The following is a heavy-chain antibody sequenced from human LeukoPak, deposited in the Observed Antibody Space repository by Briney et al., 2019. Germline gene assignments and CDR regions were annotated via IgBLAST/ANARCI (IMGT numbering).Heavy chain of an antibody. CDR1: GDSISSSY. Sequence: SETLSLTCTVSGDSISSSYWSWIRQPPGKTLEWIGYIYYTGTTNYNPSLKSRVTMSIDTSKNQFSLNLNSVTAADTAVYYCARAGYSSGWYNWFDPWGQGTLVTVSS. CDR2: IYYTGTT. D-gene: IGHD6-19*01. J-gene: IGHJ5*02. V-gene: IGHV4-59*01. CDR3: ARAGYSSGWYNWFDP.